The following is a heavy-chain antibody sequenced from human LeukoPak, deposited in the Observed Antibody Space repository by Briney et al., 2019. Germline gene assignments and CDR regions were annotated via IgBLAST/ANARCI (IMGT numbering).Heavy chain of an antibody. V-gene: IGHV4-39*01. D-gene: IGHD3-9*01. CDR1: GGSISSSSYY. CDR2: IYYSGST. CDR3: ARSGTSRYYFYGMDV. J-gene: IGHJ6*02. Sequence: SETLSLTCTVSGGSISSSSYYWGWIRQPPGKVLEWIGSIYYSGSTYYNPSLKSRVTISVDTSKNQFSLKLSSVTAADTAVYYCARSGTSRYYFYGMDVWGQGTTVTVSS.